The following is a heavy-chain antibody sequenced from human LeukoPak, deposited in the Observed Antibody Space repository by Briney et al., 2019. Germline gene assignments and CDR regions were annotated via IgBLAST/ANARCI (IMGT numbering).Heavy chain of an antibody. J-gene: IGHJ4*02. CDR2: INPNSGGT. CDR1: GYAFYGYY. D-gene: IGHD6-6*01. V-gene: IGHV1-2*02. Sequence: GASVKVSCKASGYAFYGYYMHWVRQAPGQGLEWMGWINPNSGGTNYAQKFQGRVTMTRDTSISTAYMELSRLRSDDTAVYYCARMQLGKGWYFDYWGQGTLVTVSS. CDR3: ARMQLGKGWYFDY.